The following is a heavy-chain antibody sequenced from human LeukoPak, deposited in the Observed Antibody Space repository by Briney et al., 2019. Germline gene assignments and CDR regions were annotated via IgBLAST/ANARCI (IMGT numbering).Heavy chain of an antibody. Sequence: VASVKVSCKASGYTFTSYYMHWVRQAPGQGLEWMGIINPSGGSTSYAQKFQGRVTMTRDTSTSTVYMGLSSLRSEDTAVYYCARAVVRGVISYYGMDVWGQGTTVTVSS. CDR2: INPSGGST. D-gene: IGHD3-10*01. CDR1: GYTFTSYY. CDR3: ARAVVRGVISYYGMDV. V-gene: IGHV1-46*01. J-gene: IGHJ6*02.